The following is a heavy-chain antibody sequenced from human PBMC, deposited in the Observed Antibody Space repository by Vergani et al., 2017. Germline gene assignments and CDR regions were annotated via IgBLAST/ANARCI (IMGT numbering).Heavy chain of an antibody. CDR1: GYTFTSYG. J-gene: IGHJ6*02. V-gene: IGHV1-18*01. CDR3: ARDKDYXDSGTYYYLGGLDV. D-gene: IGHD3-10*01. CDR2: ISGYNGNT. Sequence: QVQLVQSGAEVKKPGASVKVSCKASGYTFTSYGISWVRQAPGQGLEWMGWISGYNGNTNYAQKLPGRVTRTTDTSTSTAYMELRSLRSDDTAVYYCARDKDYXDSGTYYYLGGLDVWGQGTTVTVSS.